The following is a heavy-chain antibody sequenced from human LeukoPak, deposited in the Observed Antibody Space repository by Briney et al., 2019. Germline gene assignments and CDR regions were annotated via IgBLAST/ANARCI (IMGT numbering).Heavy chain of an antibody. J-gene: IGHJ4*02. CDR3: ARGLGSRYYFNS. Sequence: SETLSLTCTVSGGSISNYYWSWIRQPPGKGLEWIGYLYYSGSTNYNPSLKSRVTISGDTSKNQFSLKLTSVTAADTAVYYCARGLGSRYYFNSWGQGTLVTASS. CDR2: LYYSGST. D-gene: IGHD3-10*01. V-gene: IGHV4-59*01. CDR1: GGSISNYY.